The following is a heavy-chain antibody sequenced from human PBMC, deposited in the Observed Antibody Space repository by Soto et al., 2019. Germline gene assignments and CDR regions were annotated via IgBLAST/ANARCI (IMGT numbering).Heavy chain of an antibody. J-gene: IGHJ6*02. CDR3: AKEAPPPPDIVVVPAAKDYYYGMDV. D-gene: IGHD2-2*01. Sequence: PGGSLRLSCAASGFTFSSYGMHWVRQAPGKGLEWVAVISYDRSNKYYADSVKGRFTISRDNSKNTLYLQMNSLRAEDTAVYYFAKEAPPPPDIVVVPAAKDYYYGMDVRGQGTTVTVSS. CDR1: GFTFSSYG. CDR2: ISYDRSNK. V-gene: IGHV3-30*18.